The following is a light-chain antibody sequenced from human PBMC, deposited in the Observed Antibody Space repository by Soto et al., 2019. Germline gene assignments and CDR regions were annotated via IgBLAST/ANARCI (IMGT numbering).Light chain of an antibody. CDR2: GAS. CDR3: QQYGSSPRT. J-gene: IGKJ1*01. V-gene: IGKV3-20*01. Sequence: EIVLTQSPGTLSLSPGERATLSFRASQSVSSSYLAWYQQKPGQAPRLLIYGASSRATGIPDRFRGSGSGTDFPLTISRLEPEDFAVYYCQQYGSSPRTFGQETKGDI. CDR1: QSVSSSY.